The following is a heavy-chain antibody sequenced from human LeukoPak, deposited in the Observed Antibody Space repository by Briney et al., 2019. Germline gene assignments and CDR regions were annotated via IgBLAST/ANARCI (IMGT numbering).Heavy chain of an antibody. V-gene: IGHV1-8*03. CDR1: GYTFTSYG. CDR2: MNPNSGNT. J-gene: IGHJ6*03. D-gene: IGHD3-9*01. CDR3: ARVLRYFDWLFRDYYYYMDV. Sequence: ASVKVSCKASGYTFTSYGISWVRQAPGQGLEWMGWMNPNSGNTGYAQKFQGRVTITRNTSISTAYMELSSLRSEDTAVYYCARVLRYFDWLFRDYYYYMDVWGKGTTVTVSS.